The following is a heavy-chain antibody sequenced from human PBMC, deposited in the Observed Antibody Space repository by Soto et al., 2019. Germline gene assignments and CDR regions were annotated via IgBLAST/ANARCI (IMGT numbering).Heavy chain of an antibody. J-gene: IGHJ1*01. CDR3: ARTVGVAGIAEFFQH. V-gene: IGHV4-39*01. CDR2: IYYSGNT. D-gene: IGHD1-26*01. Sequence: QLQLQESGPGLVKPSETLSLTCTVSGGSIGSSTDYWGWIRQPPGKGLEWIGSIYYSGNTYYNPSLKSRVTISGDTSKNQFSLKMSSVTAADTAMYYCARTVGVAGIAEFFQHWGQGTLVTVSS. CDR1: GGSIGSSTDY.